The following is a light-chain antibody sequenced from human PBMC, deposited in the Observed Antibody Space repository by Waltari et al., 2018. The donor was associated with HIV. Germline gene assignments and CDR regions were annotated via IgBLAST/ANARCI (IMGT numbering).Light chain of an antibody. CDR3: ASWDDSLNGPV. CDR1: TSNIGRNT. Sequence: QSVLTQPPSASGTPEQRVTISCSGTTSNIGRNTVSWFQQFPGTAPKVLIYKKNQRPSGVLDRFSCSNSGTSASLAISGLQSEDEADYYCASWDDSLNGPVFGGGTKLTVV. V-gene: IGLV1-44*01. J-gene: IGLJ2*01. CDR2: KKN.